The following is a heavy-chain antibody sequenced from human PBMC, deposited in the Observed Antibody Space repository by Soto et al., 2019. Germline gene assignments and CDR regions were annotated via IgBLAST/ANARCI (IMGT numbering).Heavy chain of an antibody. Sequence: LSLTCAASGFTFSSYSMNWVRQAPGKGLEWVSSISSSSSYIYYADSVKGRFTISRDNAKNSLYLQMNSLRAEDTAVYYCARRRTGDAFDIWGQGTMVTVSS. CDR2: ISSSSSYI. CDR3: ARRRTGDAFDI. J-gene: IGHJ3*02. D-gene: IGHD4-17*01. V-gene: IGHV3-21*01. CDR1: GFTFSSYS.